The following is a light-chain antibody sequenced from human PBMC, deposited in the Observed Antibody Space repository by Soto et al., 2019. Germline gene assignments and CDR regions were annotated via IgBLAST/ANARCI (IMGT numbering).Light chain of an antibody. V-gene: IGKV3-20*01. CDR1: QSVSSSY. J-gene: IGKJ1*01. CDR3: QQYGSSPA. CDR2: GAS. Sequence: EMVLTQSPGTLSLSPGERATLSCRASQSVSSSYLAWYQQKTGQAPRLLIYGASSRATGIPDRVSGSGSGTDFTLTISRLEPEDFAVYYCQQYGSSPAFGQGTKVEIK.